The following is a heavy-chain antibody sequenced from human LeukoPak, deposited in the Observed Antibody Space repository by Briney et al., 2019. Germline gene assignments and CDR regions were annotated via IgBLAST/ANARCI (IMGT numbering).Heavy chain of an antibody. CDR1: GGSITAGNHH. CDR3: ARLNPGYATAPHDS. CDR2: VYYSGSI. D-gene: IGHD3-16*01. J-gene: IGHJ5*01. Sequence: SETLSLTCTVSGGSITAGNHHWGWIRQPPGKGLEWIGSVYYSGSIFSDTSHKSRVTISGDTSKNQFSLSLSSVTAADTAVYYCARLNPGYATAPHDSWGQGMLVTVSS. V-gene: IGHV4-39*01.